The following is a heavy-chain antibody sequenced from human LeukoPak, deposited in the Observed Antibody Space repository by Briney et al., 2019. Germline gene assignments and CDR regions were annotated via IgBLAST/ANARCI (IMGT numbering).Heavy chain of an antibody. CDR2: INPSGGST. D-gene: IGHD3-22*01. CDR3: ARVTMIVVITSTFDAFDI. J-gene: IGHJ3*02. CDR1: GYTFTSYY. V-gene: IGHV1-46*01. Sequence: GASVKVSCKASGYTFTSYYMHWVRQAPGQGLEWMGIINPSGGSTSYAQKFQGRVTMTRDTSTSIVYMELSSLRSDDTAVYYCARVTMIVVITSTFDAFDIWGQGTMVTVSS.